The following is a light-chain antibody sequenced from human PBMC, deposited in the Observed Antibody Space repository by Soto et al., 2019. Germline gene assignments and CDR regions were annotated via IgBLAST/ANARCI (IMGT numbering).Light chain of an antibody. V-gene: IGKV3D-15*01. CDR2: GAS. CDR3: QQYNNWLGT. Sequence: ERGGTQSPATVSLSPGERATLSGVASQSVSSDLAWYHQKPGQAPRLLIYGASNRATGITDRFRGSGSGTDFTLTISTLQSEDFAVYYCQQYNNWLGTFGQGTRLEI. J-gene: IGKJ5*01. CDR1: QSVSSD.